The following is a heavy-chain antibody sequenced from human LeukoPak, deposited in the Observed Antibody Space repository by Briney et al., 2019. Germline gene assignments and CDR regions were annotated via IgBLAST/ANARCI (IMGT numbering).Heavy chain of an antibody. J-gene: IGHJ4*02. CDR1: GFTFSSYG. CDR2: ISYDGSNK. V-gene: IGHV3-30*18. D-gene: IGHD1-7*01. CDR3: AKVSARGNYGYFDY. Sequence: GGSLRLSCAASGFTFSSYGMHWVRQAPGKGLEWVAVISYDGSNKYYADSVKGRFTISRDNSKNTLYLQMNSLRAEDTAVYYCAKVSARGNYGYFDYWGQGTLVTVSS.